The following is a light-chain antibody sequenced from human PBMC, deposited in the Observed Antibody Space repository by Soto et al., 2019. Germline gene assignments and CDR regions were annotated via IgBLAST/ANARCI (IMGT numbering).Light chain of an antibody. CDR3: QSYDSNLSVV. J-gene: IGLJ2*01. Sequence: QSVLTQPPSVSGAPGQRVTISCTGSSSNIGAGYDVHWYQQLPGTAPKLLIYGNSNRPSGVPDRFSVSKSGTSASLAITGLQAEDEADYYCQSYDSNLSVVFGGGTKLTVL. CDR1: SSNIGAGYD. V-gene: IGLV1-40*01. CDR2: GNS.